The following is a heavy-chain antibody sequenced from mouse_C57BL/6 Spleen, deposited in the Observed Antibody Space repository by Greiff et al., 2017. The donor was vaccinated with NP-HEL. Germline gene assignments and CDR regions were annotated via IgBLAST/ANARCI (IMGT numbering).Heavy chain of an antibody. CDR3: ARDWDSYAMDY. V-gene: IGHV1-59*01. CDR2: IDPSDSYT. CDR1: GYTFTSYW. D-gene: IGHD4-1*01. J-gene: IGHJ4*01. Sequence: QVQLQQPGAELVRPGTSVKLSCKASGYTFTSYWMHWVKQRPGQGLEWIGVIDPSDSYTNYNQKFKGKATLTVDTSSSTAYMQLSSLTSEDSAVYYCARDWDSYAMDYWGQGTSVTVSS.